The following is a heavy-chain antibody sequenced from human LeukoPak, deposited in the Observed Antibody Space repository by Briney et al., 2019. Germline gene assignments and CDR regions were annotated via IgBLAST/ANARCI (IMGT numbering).Heavy chain of an antibody. CDR2: ISSSGSTI. V-gene: IGHV3-48*03. D-gene: IGHD6-19*01. CDR1: GFTFSSYE. Sequence: GGSPRLSCAASGFTFSSYEMNWVRQAPGKGLEWVSYISSSGSTIYYADSVKGRFTISRDNAKNSLYLQMNSLRAEDTAVYYCASSDSGWFDYWGQGTLVTVSS. J-gene: IGHJ4*02. CDR3: ASSDSGWFDY.